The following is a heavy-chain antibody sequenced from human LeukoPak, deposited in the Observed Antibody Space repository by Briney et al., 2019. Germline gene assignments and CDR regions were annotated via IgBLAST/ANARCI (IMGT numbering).Heavy chain of an antibody. J-gene: IGHJ4*02. CDR1: GFTFSIYW. Sequence: GGSLRLSCAASGFTFSIYWVHWVRQAPGKGLVWVSSINSDGSSTSYADSVKGRFTISRDNAKNTLYLQVNSLRDEDTAVYYCARGRAGYYYDYWGQGTLVTVSS. D-gene: IGHD6-13*01. V-gene: IGHV3-74*01. CDR2: INSDGSST. CDR3: ARGRAGYYYDY.